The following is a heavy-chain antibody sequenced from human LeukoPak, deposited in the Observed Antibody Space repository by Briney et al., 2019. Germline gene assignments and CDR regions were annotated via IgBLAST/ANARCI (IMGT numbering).Heavy chain of an antibody. Sequence: GGSLRLSCAASGFTFSTYGRSWVRQAPGKGLEWVSAISGSGGSTYYADSVKGRFTISRDNSKNTLYLQMNSLRAEDTAVFYCAKDRDDYVWGSYLGAFDIWGQGTMVTVSS. D-gene: IGHD3-16*01. CDR3: AKDRDDYVWGSYLGAFDI. J-gene: IGHJ3*02. V-gene: IGHV3-23*01. CDR2: ISGSGGST. CDR1: GFTFSTYG.